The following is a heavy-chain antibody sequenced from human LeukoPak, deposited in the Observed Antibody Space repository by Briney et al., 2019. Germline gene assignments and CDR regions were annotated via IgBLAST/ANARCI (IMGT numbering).Heavy chain of an antibody. Sequence: LSLTCAVSGYSISSGYYWGWIRQPPGKGLEWVGRTRNKANSYTTEYAASVKGRFTISRDDSKNSLYLQMNSLKTEDTAVYYCARVRITMVRGVKHDAFDIWGQGTMVTVSS. D-gene: IGHD3-10*01. CDR2: TRNKANSYTT. CDR3: ARVRITMVRGVKHDAFDI. V-gene: IGHV3-72*01. CDR1: GYSISSGYY. J-gene: IGHJ3*02.